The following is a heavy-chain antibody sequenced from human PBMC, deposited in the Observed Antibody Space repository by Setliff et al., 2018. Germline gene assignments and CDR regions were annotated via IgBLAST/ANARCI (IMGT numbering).Heavy chain of an antibody. J-gene: IGHJ5*01. D-gene: IGHD2-8*01. CDR3: ARLVRFCTQTACQKVAGDES. CDR1: GYVFINFY. Sequence: ASVKVSCKASGYVFINFYMYWVRQAPGQGLEWMGIINSSGGSASYAPQFQGRVTLTTDTSTTTAFMELRGLRPDYSAVYYCARLVRFCTQTACQKVAGDESWGQGTLVTVSS. CDR2: INSSGGSA. V-gene: IGHV1-46*01.